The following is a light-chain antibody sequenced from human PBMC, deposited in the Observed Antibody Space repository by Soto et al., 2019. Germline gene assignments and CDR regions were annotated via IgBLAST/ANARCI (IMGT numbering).Light chain of an antibody. V-gene: IGLV2-11*01. J-gene: IGLJ2*01. Sequence: SALTQPRSVSGSPGQSVTISCTGTSSDVGGYNYVSWYQRHPGKAPKLMIYDVSKRPSGVPDRFSGSKSGNTASLTISGLQAEDEADYYCCSYAGSYSVVFGGGTKLTVL. CDR1: SSDVGGYNY. CDR3: CSYAGSYSVV. CDR2: DVS.